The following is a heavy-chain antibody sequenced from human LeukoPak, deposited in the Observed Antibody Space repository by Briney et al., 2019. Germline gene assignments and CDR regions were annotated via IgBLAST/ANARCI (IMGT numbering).Heavy chain of an antibody. Sequence: SGGSLRLSCAASGFTFSSSWMHWVRQAPGKGLVWVSRITRDGSSTTYADSVKGRFTISRDNAKNSLYLQMNSLRAEDTAVYYCAREGPFGVVTSFDYWGQGTLVTVSS. D-gene: IGHD2-21*02. J-gene: IGHJ4*02. V-gene: IGHV3-74*01. CDR3: AREGPFGVVTSFDY. CDR2: ITRDGSST. CDR1: GFTFSSSW.